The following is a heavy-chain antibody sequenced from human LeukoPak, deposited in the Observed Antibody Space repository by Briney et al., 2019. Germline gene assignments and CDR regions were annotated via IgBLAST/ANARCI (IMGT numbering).Heavy chain of an antibody. J-gene: IGHJ4*02. CDR3: ARGTPAGLDY. CDR2: IYPSGST. Sequence: SQTLSLTCAVSGGSITSVVYSWSWIRQPPGKGLEWIGNIYPSGSTYYNPSLKSRVTISLDRSTNHFSLKVSSVTAADTAVYYCARGTPAGLDYWGQGTLVTVSS. CDR1: GGSITSVVYS. V-gene: IGHV4-30-2*01. D-gene: IGHD1-1*01.